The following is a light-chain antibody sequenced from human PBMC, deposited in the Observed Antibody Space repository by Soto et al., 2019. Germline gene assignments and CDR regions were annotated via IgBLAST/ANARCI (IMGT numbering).Light chain of an antibody. J-gene: IGKJ4*01. Sequence: DIQMTQSPSSLSASIGDRVTITCRASQSISNHLNWYQQKPGKAPKVLIYDASSLQSGVPSRFSGSGSGTDFTLTISSLQPEDFATYYCQQGYSTPTFGGGTKVEMK. V-gene: IGKV1-39*01. CDR1: QSISNH. CDR3: QQGYSTPT. CDR2: DAS.